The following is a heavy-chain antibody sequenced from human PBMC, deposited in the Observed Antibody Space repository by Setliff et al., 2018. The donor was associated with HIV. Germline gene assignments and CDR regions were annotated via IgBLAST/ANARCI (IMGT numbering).Heavy chain of an antibody. CDR3: ATYHVRSSGWYRGLDY. Sequence: ASVKVSCKVSGYTLTELSMHWVRQAPGKGLEWMGGFDPEDGETIHAQKFQGRVTMTEDTSTDTAYMELSSLRSEDTAVYYCATYHVRSSGWYRGLDYWGQGTLVTVSS. J-gene: IGHJ4*02. CDR2: FDPEDGET. V-gene: IGHV1-24*01. CDR1: GYTLTELS. D-gene: IGHD6-19*01.